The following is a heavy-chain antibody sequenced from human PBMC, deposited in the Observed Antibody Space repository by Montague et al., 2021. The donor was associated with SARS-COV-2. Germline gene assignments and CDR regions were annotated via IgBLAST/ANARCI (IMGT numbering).Heavy chain of an antibody. Sequence: QSGAEVKKPGESLKISCKGSGNTFDTYWIGWVRQMPGKGLEWMGIIYPGDSDTRYSATFQGQVTISADKSIATAYLQWSSLKASDTAIYYCATSGAGEYGDDSPYFDYWGQGTLVTVPS. CDR1: GNTFDTYW. D-gene: IGHD2-21*02. CDR2: IYPGDSDT. CDR3: ATSGAGEYGDDSPYFDY. J-gene: IGHJ4*02. V-gene: IGHV5-51*01.